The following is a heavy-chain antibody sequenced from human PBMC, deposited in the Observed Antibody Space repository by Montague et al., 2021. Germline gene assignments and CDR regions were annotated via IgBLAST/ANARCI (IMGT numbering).Heavy chain of an antibody. CDR3: ARGGWGAPGTGRLFDY. Sequence: CAISGDSDGVVELRRRSEEHTPYTSLLGLGWADFRLKKKNDYAVSVKSRITINPDTSKNQFSLQLNSVTPEDTAVYYCARGGWGAPGTGRLFDYWGQGTLFTVSS. V-gene: IGHV6-1*01. CDR2: ADFRLKKKN. CDR1: GDSDGVVEL. J-gene: IGHJ4*02. D-gene: IGHD3-10*01.